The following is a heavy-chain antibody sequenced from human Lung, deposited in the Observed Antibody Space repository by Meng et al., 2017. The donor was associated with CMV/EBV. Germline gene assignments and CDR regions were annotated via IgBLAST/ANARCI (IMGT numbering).Heavy chain of an antibody. J-gene: IGHJ4*02. Sequence: GGSLRLSXAASGFTFSSYWMSWVRQAPGKGLEWVANIKQDGSEKYYVDSVKGRFTLSRDNATTSLYLQMNSLRAEDTAVYYCARISDITGTTYYFDYWGQGTLVTVSS. V-gene: IGHV3-7*01. CDR2: IKQDGSEK. CDR3: ARISDITGTTYYFDY. D-gene: IGHD1-20*01. CDR1: GFTFSSYW.